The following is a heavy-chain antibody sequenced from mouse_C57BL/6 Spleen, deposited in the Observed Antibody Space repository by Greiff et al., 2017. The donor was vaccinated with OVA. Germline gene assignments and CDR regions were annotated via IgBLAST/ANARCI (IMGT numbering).Heavy chain of an antibody. D-gene: IGHD2-3*01. V-gene: IGHV1-55*01. CDR1: GYTFTSYW. J-gene: IGHJ4*01. CDR2: IYPGSGST. CDR3: ARVGDGYFYAMDY. Sequence: VQLQQPGAELVKPGASVKMSCKASGYTFTSYWITWVKQRPGQGLEWIGDIYPGSGSTNYNEKFKSKATLTVDTSSSTAYMQLSSLTSEDSAVYYCARVGDGYFYAMDYWGQGTSVTVSS.